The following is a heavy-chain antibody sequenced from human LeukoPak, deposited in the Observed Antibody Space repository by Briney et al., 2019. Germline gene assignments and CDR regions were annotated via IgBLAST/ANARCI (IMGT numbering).Heavy chain of an antibody. D-gene: IGHD2-8*01. CDR3: ARDTVNGPFVISLDL. CDR2: INSADNVE. Sequence: PGGSLTLSCAASGFSLRSSEMNWVRQAPGKGPEWVAHINSADNVEYYTDSVRGRFTMSRDNAKDLLYLQMNSLGHEDTAVYYCARDTVNGPFVISLDLWGQGVLVTVSS. CDR1: GFSLRSSE. V-gene: IGHV3-48*03. J-gene: IGHJ5*02.